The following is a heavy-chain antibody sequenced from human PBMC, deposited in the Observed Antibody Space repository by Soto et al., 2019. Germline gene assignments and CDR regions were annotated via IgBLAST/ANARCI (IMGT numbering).Heavy chain of an antibody. CDR1: GGTFSTSA. CDR2: IMPVFPTP. CDR3: ALDKDRLQLGGNYYSILDV. D-gene: IGHD5-12*01. J-gene: IGHJ6*02. V-gene: IGHV1-69*12. Sequence: QVQLVQSGAEVKKPGSSVKVSCKASGGTFSTSAISWVRQAPGQGLEWVGGIMPVFPTPDYAQSFQGRVTLTADESTGTAYLELTSLTADDTAVSYCALDKDRLQLGGNYYSILDVWGQGTAIPVSS.